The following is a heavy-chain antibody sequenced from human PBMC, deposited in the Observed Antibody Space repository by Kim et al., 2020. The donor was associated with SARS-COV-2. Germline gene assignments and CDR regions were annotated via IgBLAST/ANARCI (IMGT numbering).Heavy chain of an antibody. CDR2: IDWNGRTD. D-gene: IGHD3-9*01. CDR3: VSSTYFDVLTGYP. V-gene: IGHV3-9*01. Sequence: GGSLRLSCVGSGFTFDDYTMHWVRQSPGKGLEWVSGIDWNGRTDGYADAVKGRFTISRDNAKNSLYLQMNSLRPEDTAFYYCVSSTYFDVLTGYPWGRGT. J-gene: IGHJ5*02. CDR1: GFTFDDYT.